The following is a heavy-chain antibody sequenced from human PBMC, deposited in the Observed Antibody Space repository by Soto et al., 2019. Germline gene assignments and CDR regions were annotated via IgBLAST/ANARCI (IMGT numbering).Heavy chain of an antibody. CDR1: GGSFSGYY. V-gene: IGHV4-34*01. CDR2: INHSGST. CDR3: ARGGWLGAFDI. J-gene: IGHJ3*02. Sequence: AETLSLTCAVCGGSFSGYYWSWIRQPPGKGLEWIGEINHSGSTNYNPSLKSRVTISVDTSKNQFSLKLSSVTAADTAVYYCARGGWLGAFDIWGQGTMVTVSS. D-gene: IGHD6-19*01.